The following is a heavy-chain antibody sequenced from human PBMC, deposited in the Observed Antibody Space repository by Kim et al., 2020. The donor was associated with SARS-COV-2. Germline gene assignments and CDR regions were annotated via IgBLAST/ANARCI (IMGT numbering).Heavy chain of an antibody. V-gene: IGHV3-23*01. J-gene: IGHJ4*02. Sequence: GGSLRLSCAASGFTFSSYAMSWVRQAPGKGLEWVSAISGSGGSTYYADSVKGRFTISRDNSKNTLYLQMNSLRAEDTAVYYCATLPHYYGSGSYHYYFDYWGQGTLVTVSS. D-gene: IGHD3-10*01. CDR1: GFTFSSYA. CDR3: ATLPHYYGSGSYHYYFDY. CDR2: ISGSGGST.